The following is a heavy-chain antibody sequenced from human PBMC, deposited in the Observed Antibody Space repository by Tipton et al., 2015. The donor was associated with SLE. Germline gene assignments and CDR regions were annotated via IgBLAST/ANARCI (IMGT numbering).Heavy chain of an antibody. CDR1: GYPIISGYY. V-gene: IGHV4-38-2*02. D-gene: IGHD5-24*01. CDR2: IYHSGTT. CDR3: ARHPDGYYYYYGLDV. Sequence: TLSLTCTVSGYPIISGYYWGWVRQPPGKGLEWIASIYHSGTTYYNPSLKSRVTISVDTSKIQFSLKLSSVTAADTAVYYCARHPDGYYYYYGLDVWGQGTTVTVSS. J-gene: IGHJ6*02.